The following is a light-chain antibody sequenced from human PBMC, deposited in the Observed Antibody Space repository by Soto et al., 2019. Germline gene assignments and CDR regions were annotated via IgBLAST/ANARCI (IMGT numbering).Light chain of an antibody. CDR2: KAS. CDR3: QQYNDSFPT. J-gene: IGKJ1*01. V-gene: IGKV1-5*03. Sequence: DIQMTQSPSTLSASVGDRVTISCRASQNINTWLAWYKQQPGKAPQLLTYKASSLESGVPSRFSGSGSGTDFTLTISSLRPDDFVTFYCQQYNDSFPTFGQGTKVEIK. CDR1: QNINTW.